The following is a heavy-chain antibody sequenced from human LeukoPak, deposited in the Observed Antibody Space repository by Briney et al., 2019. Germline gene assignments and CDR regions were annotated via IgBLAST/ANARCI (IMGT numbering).Heavy chain of an antibody. V-gene: IGHV3-33*01. CDR2: IWYDGSNK. D-gene: IGHD3-10*01. CDR3: ARDMEAKVRGVTKSHYYYYGMDV. J-gene: IGHJ6*02. Sequence: GGSLRLSRAASGFTFSSYGMHWVRQAPGKGLQWVAFIWYDGSNKYFADSVKGRFTISRDNSMNTVYLQMNSLRAEDTAVYYCARDMEAKVRGVTKSHYYYYGMDVWGQGTTVTVSS. CDR1: GFTFSSYG.